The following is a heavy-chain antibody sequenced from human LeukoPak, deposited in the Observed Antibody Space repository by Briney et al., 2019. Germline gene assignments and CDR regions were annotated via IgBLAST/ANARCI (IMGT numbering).Heavy chain of an antibody. CDR3: AREVGAVAGNFDY. J-gene: IGHJ4*02. Sequence: ASVKVSCKASGGTFSSYAISWVRQAPGQGLEWMGWINTNTGNPTYAQGFTGRFVFSLGTSVSTAYLQISSLKAEDTAVYYCAREVGAVAGNFDYWGQGTLVTVSS. CDR1: GGTFSSYA. D-gene: IGHD6-19*01. V-gene: IGHV7-4-1*02. CDR2: INTNTGNP.